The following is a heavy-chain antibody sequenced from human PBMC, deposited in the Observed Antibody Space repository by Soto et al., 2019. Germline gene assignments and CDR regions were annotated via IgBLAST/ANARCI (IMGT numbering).Heavy chain of an antibody. CDR3: ARGGSGSQTVGY. J-gene: IGHJ4*02. CDR2: IYSRGGT. CDR1: GFTVSNNY. Sequence: EVQVVESGGGLVQPGGSLRLSCAASGFTVSNNYMTWVRQAPGKGLEWVSLIYSRGGTDYADSVKGRFTISRDNSKNMVYLQMNSLRVEDTAVYSCARGGSGSQTVGYWGQGAGVTVSS. V-gene: IGHV3-66*01. D-gene: IGHD1-26*01.